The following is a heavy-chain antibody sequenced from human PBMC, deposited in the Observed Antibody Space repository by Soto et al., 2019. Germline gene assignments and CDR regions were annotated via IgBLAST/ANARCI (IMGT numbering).Heavy chain of an antibody. CDR3: ARGGSGYAYYYGMDV. D-gene: IGHD3-22*01. CDR2: INPGTGST. CDR1: GYTFTRYY. Sequence: GASVKVSCKASGYTFTRYYMHWVRQAPEQGLEWMGIINPGTGSTNTAQKFQGRVTMTRDTSTRTVYMELSSLRSEDTALYYCARGGSGYAYYYGMDVWGQGTTVTVSS. J-gene: IGHJ6*02. V-gene: IGHV1-46*01.